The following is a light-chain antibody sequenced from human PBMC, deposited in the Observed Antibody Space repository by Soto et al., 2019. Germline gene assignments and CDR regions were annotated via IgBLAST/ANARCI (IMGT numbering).Light chain of an antibody. CDR1: QSISNW. Sequence: DLPMTQSPSTLSASVGDRVTITCRASQSISNWLAWYQQKPGTAPNLLIYKASTLQSGVPSRFTGRGSGTEFSLTNTSLPPDDSATYYCQQYSDNWTFGPGTKVEIK. CDR3: QQYSDNWT. V-gene: IGKV1-5*03. CDR2: KAS. J-gene: IGKJ1*01.